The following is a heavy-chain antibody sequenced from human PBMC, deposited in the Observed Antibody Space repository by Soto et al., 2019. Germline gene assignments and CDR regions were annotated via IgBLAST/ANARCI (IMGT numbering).Heavy chain of an antibody. D-gene: IGHD3-10*01. J-gene: IGHJ6*02. CDR1: GFTLSPYS. Sequence: QVQLVESGGGVVQPGKSLRLSCVYSGFTLSPYSLHWVRQPPGKGLEWVAVISRDGGSEYYADSVRGRFTISRDHSKSTLYLEMNSLRTADTAVYFCARDGGFGELSPRTNYYYGMDVWGRGTTVTVSS. CDR3: ARDGGFGELSPRTNYYYGMDV. CDR2: ISRDGGSE. V-gene: IGHV3-30*04.